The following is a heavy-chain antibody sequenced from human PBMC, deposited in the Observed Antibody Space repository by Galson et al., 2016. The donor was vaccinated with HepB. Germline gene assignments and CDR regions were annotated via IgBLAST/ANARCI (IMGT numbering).Heavy chain of an antibody. CDR1: GYTFSSYY. V-gene: IGHV1-46*01. CDR2: INPSGGRA. D-gene: IGHD4-17*01. Sequence: SVKVSCKASGYTFSSYYMHWVRQAPGQGLEWMGIINPSGGRATYAQNFQGRVTMTRDTSTSTVYMELNSLRSEDTALYYCARDVYGDYRFDPWGQGTLVTVSS. CDR3: ARDVYGDYRFDP. J-gene: IGHJ5*02.